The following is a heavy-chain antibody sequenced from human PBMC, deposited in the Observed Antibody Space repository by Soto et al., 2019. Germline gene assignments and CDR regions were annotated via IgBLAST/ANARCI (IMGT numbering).Heavy chain of an antibody. V-gene: IGHV1-18*01. CDR2: ISAHNGNT. J-gene: IGHJ4*02. Sequence: QVHLVQSGAEVKKPGASVKVSGKGSGYGFTTYGISWVRQARGQGLEWMAWISAHNGNTNYAQKLQGRVTVTRDTSTSTAYMELRSLRSDDTAVYYCERGRYGDYWGQGALVTVSS. CDR1: GYGFTTYG. D-gene: IGHD1-1*01. CDR3: ERGRYGDY.